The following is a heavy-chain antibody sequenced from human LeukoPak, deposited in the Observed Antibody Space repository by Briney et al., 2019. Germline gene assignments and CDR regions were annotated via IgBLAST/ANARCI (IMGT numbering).Heavy chain of an antibody. V-gene: IGHV3-23*01. CDR3: AKDAQCSGGSCYLFHY. CDR2: ISGSGSST. CDR1: GFTVSSNY. Sequence: GGSLRLSCAASGFTVSSNYMSWVRQAPGKGLEWVSVISGSGSSTYYADSVKGRFTISRDNSKNTLYLQMNSLRAEDTAVYYCAKDAQCSGGSCYLFHYWGQGTLVTVSS. J-gene: IGHJ4*02. D-gene: IGHD2-15*01.